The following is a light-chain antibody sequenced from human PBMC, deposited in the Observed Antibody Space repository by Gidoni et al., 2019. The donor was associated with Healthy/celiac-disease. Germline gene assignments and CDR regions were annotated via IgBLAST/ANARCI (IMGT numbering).Light chain of an antibody. Sequence: EIVMTHSLATLSVSPGERATISCRASQSVSSNLAWYQQKPGQAPRLLIYGASTRATGIPARFSGSGSGTEFTLTISSLQSEDFAVYYCQQYNNWPPWTFGQGTKVEIK. CDR3: QQYNNWPPWT. CDR2: GAS. CDR1: QSVSSN. J-gene: IGKJ1*01. V-gene: IGKV3-15*01.